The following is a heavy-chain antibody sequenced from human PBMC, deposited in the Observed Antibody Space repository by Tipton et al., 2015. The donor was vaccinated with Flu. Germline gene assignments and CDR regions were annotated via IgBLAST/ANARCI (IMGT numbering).Heavy chain of an antibody. CDR2: ISWDTTTR. CDR3: ASRRGGDYPYFDY. CDR1: GFNFDQFD. D-gene: IGHD4-17*01. V-gene: IGHV3-9*01. J-gene: IGHJ4*02. Sequence: SLRLSCAASGFNFDQFDIHWVRQAPGKGLEWVSGISWDTTTRGYAPSVQGRFTISRDNSKLYLQMNSLRAEDTAVYYCASRRGGDYPYFDYWGQGTLVTVSS.